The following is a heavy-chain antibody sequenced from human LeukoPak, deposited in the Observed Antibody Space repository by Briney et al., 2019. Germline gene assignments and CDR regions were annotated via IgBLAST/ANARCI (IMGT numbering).Heavy chain of an antibody. CDR3: ARGDYYGPRN. Sequence: SETLSLTCTVSGGSISSYYWSWIRQPPGKGLEWIGYIYCSGSTNYNPSLKSRVTISVDTSKNQFSLKLSSVTAADTAVYYCARGDYYGPRNWGQGTLVTVSS. D-gene: IGHD3-10*01. CDR1: GGSISSYY. CDR2: IYCSGST. J-gene: IGHJ4*02. V-gene: IGHV4-59*01.